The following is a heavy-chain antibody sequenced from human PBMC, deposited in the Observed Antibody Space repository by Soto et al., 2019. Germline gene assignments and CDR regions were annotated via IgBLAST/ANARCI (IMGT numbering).Heavy chain of an antibody. J-gene: IGHJ4*02. CDR3: AKDPSTGSADY. CDR2: ISKDGHNT. D-gene: IGHD3-9*01. V-gene: IGHV3-23*01. CDR1: GFIVSDFA. Sequence: EVQMLESGGDLVQPGGSLRLSCVPSGFIVSDFAMNWVRQAPGKGLEWVSTISKDGHNTHYADSVGGRFTISRDVSRNTLYLQMNSLSPEDAAVYYCAKDPSTGSADYWGQGTLVTVSS.